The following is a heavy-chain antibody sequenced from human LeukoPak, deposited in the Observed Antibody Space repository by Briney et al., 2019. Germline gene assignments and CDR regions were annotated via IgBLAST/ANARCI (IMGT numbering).Heavy chain of an antibody. V-gene: IGHV3-33*01. J-gene: IGHJ4*02. Sequence: GGSLRLSCAASGFTFSTYGMHWVRQAPGKGLEWAAVIWYDGSKTYYGDSVKGRFTISRDNSESTLYLQMNSLRVEDTAVYYCAREPEYFDYWGQGALVTVSS. D-gene: IGHD1-14*01. CDR2: IWYDGSKT. CDR3: AREPEYFDY. CDR1: GFTFSTYG.